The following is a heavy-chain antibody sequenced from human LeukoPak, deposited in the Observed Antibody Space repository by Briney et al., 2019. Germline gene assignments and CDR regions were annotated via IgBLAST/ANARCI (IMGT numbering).Heavy chain of an antibody. D-gene: IGHD3-9*01. Sequence: SETLSLTCTVSGGSISSSSYYWGWIRQPPGKGLEWIGSIYYSGSTYYNPSLKSRVTISVDTSKNQFSLKLSSVTAADTAVYHCARHRSYYDILTGFFLSGMDVWGKGTTVTVSS. CDR2: IYYSGST. J-gene: IGHJ6*04. V-gene: IGHV4-39*01. CDR1: GGSISSSSYY. CDR3: ARHRSYYDILTGFFLSGMDV.